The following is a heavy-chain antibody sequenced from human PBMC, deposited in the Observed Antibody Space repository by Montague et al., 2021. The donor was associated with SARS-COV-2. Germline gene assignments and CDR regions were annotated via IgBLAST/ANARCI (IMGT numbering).Heavy chain of an antibody. V-gene: IGHV3-30*04. CDR1: GFSFSSFS. D-gene: IGHD2-8*01. CDR2: VSTDVNEK. J-gene: IGHJ3*02. Sequence: SLRLSCAASGFSFSSFSTHWVRQAPGKGLESLAVVSTDVNEKYYSGSVRGRFTISRNNSKNTVSLQVNSLRVEDTAVYYCVRDPGMNGLDIWGQGTRVTVSS. CDR3: VRDPGMNGLDI.